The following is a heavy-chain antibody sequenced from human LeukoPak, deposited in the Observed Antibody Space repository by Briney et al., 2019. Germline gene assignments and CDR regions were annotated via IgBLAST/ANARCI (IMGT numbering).Heavy chain of an antibody. CDR3: ASGLRYFDLYY. J-gene: IGHJ4*02. Sequence: SETLSLTCTVSGGSISGDYWSWIRQPAGTGLEWIGRIYTSGSTNYNPSLKSRVTISVDTSKNQFSLKLSSVTAADTAVYYCASGLRYFDLYYWGQGTLVTVSS. CDR2: IYTSGST. D-gene: IGHD3-9*01. CDR1: GGSISGDY. V-gene: IGHV4-4*07.